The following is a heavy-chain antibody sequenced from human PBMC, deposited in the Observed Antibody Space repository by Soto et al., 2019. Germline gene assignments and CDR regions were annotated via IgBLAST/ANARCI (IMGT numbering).Heavy chain of an antibody. D-gene: IGHD2-2*01. CDR2: ISGSGGST. CDR3: AKGDLPAAKGWDIFYYYYYYGMDV. Sequence: PGGSLRLSCAASGFTFSSYAMSWVRQAPGKGLEWVSAISGSGGSTYYADSVKGRFTISRDNSKNTLYLQMNSLRAEDTAVYYCAKGDLPAAKGWDIFYYYYYYGMDVWGQGTTVTVSS. CDR1: GFTFSSYA. J-gene: IGHJ6*02. V-gene: IGHV3-23*01.